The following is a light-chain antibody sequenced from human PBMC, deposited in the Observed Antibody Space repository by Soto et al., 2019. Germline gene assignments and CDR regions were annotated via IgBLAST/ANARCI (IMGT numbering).Light chain of an antibody. J-gene: IGLJ2*01. CDR2: EGS. Sequence: QSVLIQPASVSGSPGQSITISCTGTSSDVGSYNLVSWFQQHPGKAPKLMIYEGSKRPSGVSNRFSGSKSGNTASLTISGLQAEDEADYYCCSYAVTNILVVGGGTKLTVL. CDR1: SSDVGSYNL. V-gene: IGLV2-23*01. CDR3: CSYAVTNILV.